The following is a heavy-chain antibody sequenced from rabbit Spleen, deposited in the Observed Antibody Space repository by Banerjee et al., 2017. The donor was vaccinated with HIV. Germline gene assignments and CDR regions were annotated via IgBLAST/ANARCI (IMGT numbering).Heavy chain of an antibody. CDR2: IDGGSSGKT. Sequence: QSLEESGGDLVKPGASLTLTCKASGFSFSSGYYICWVRQAPGEGLEWIACIDGGSSGKTWSASWAKGRFTGSKTSSTTVTLQMTSLTAADTATYFCARDAGTSFSTYGMDLWGPGTLVTVS. D-gene: IGHD8-1*01. V-gene: IGHV1S40*01. J-gene: IGHJ6*01. CDR3: ARDAGTSFSTYGMDL. CDR1: GFSFSSGYY.